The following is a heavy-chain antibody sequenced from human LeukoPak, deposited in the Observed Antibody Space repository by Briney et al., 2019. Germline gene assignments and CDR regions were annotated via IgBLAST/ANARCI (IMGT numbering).Heavy chain of an antibody. CDR2: IYYSGST. J-gene: IGHJ4*02. Sequence: SQTLSLTCTASGRSLSSYYWSWIRQPPGKGLEWIGYIYYSGSTNYNPSLKSRVTISVDTSKNQFSLKLSSVTAADTAVYYCARHCDGSGYPLDYWGQGTLVTVSS. D-gene: IGHD3-22*01. CDR3: ARHCDGSGYPLDY. CDR1: GRSLSSYY. V-gene: IGHV4-59*08.